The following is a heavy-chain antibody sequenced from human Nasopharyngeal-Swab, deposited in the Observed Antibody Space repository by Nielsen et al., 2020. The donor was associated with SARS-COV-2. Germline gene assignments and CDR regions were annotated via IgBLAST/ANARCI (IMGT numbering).Heavy chain of an antibody. Sequence: SETLSLTCTVSGGFISNYYWSWIRQPPGKGLEWIGGIHDSGNTNYNPSLKSRVTISVDTSKNQFSLKLTSVTAADTAVYYCASGAISKFDPWGQGTLVTVSS. CDR2: IHDSGNT. CDR1: GGFISNYY. V-gene: IGHV4-59*08. J-gene: IGHJ5*02. CDR3: ASGAISKFDP.